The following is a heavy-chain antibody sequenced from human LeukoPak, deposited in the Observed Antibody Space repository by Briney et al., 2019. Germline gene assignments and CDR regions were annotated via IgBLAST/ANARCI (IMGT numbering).Heavy chain of an antibody. CDR3: AGGPTRHSSHPYFDY. V-gene: IGHV1-2*02. Sequence: ASVKVSCKSSGYTFIDYYIHWVRQAPGQGLEWMGWINPNSGDTNYAQRFQGRVTMTRDTSINTAFMELSRLTSDDTAMYFCAGGPTRHSSHPYFDYWGQGTLVTVSS. CDR2: INPNSGDT. J-gene: IGHJ4*01. CDR1: GYTFIDYY. D-gene: IGHD5-18*01.